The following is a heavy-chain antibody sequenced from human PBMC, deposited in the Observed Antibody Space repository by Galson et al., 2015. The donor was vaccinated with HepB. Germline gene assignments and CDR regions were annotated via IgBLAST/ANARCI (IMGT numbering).Heavy chain of an antibody. V-gene: IGHV3-20*04. Sequence: SLRLSCAASGFTFDDYGMNWVRQAPGKGLEWVSGIDWNGGTTDYADSVRGRFTISRDTAKSSIYLQLNSLTAEDTAFYYCTRAGGSSFYGHIHIWGQGTLVTVSS. D-gene: IGHD1-26*01. CDR2: IDWNGGTT. CDR3: TRAGGSSFYGHIHI. CDR1: GFTFDDYG. J-gene: IGHJ4*02.